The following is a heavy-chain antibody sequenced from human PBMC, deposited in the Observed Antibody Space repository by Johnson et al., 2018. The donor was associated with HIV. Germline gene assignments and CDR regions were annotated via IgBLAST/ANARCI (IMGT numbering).Heavy chain of an antibody. V-gene: IGHV3-66*02. D-gene: IGHD6-25*01. J-gene: IGHJ3*02. CDR1: GFTVSSNY. CDR2: IYSGGST. Sequence: PGRSLRLSCAASGFTVSSNYMSWVRQAPGKGLEWVSVIYSGGSTYYADSVKGRFTISRDNSKNTLYLQMNSLRAEDTAVYYCAKEAADDAFDIWGQGTMVTVSS. CDR3: AKEAADDAFDI.